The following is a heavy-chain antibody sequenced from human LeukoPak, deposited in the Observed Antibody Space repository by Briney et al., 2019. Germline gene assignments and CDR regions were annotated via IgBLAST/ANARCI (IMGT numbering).Heavy chain of an antibody. V-gene: IGHV4-34*01. D-gene: IGHD1-1*01. CDR3: ALTSDPYFNWFDP. Sequence: SETLSLTCGVHGESFSGYYWSWIRQPPGKGLEWIGDINHSESTNYNPSLKSRLTMSVDMSKNQFSLKLTSVTAADTAVYYCALTSDPYFNWFDPWGQGTLVTVSS. CDR2: INHSEST. CDR1: GESFSGYY. J-gene: IGHJ5*02.